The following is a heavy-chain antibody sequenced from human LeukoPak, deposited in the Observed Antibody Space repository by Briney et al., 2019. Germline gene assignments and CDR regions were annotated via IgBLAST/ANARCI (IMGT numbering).Heavy chain of an antibody. CDR3: ARARGVSTGYRPIDY. CDR2: IWYDGSNK. J-gene: IGHJ4*02. V-gene: IGHV3-33*01. D-gene: IGHD3-22*01. CDR1: GFTFSTSG. Sequence: GGSLRLSCAASGFTFSTSGMHWVRQAPGRGLEWVAVIWYDGSNKHYAESVKGRFSISRDNSKSTLYLQMNSLRAEDTAVYYCARARGVSTGYRPIDYWGQGTLVTVSS.